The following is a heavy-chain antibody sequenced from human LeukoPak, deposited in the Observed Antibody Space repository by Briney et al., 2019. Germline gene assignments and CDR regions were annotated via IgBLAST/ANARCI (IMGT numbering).Heavy chain of an antibody. Sequence: SETLSRTCTVSGGSISSSSYYWGWIRQPPGKGLEWIGSIYYSGSTYYNPSLKSRVTISVDTSKNQFSLKLSSVTAADTAVYYCARHLPITGTRLYYFDYWGQGTLVTVSS. CDR3: ARHLPITGTRLYYFDY. V-gene: IGHV4-39*01. D-gene: IGHD1-20*01. CDR1: GGSISSSSYY. J-gene: IGHJ4*02. CDR2: IYYSGST.